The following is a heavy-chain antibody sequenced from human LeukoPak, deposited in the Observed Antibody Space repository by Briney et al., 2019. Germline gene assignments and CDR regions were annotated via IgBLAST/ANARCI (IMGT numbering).Heavy chain of an antibody. Sequence: PGGSLRLSCAASGFTFSSYVMHWVRRAPGKGLEWVAIISYDGSNEYYADSVKGRFTISRDNSKNTLYLQMNSLRAEDTAVYYCARKKWELLPDYWGQGTLVTVSS. D-gene: IGHD1-26*01. CDR3: ARKKWELLPDY. J-gene: IGHJ4*02. CDR2: ISYDGSNE. V-gene: IGHV3-30*04. CDR1: GFTFSSYV.